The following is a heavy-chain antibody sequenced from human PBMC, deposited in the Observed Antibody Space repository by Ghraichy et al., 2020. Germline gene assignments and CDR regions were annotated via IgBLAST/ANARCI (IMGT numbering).Heavy chain of an antibody. CDR3: ATWGYDSSGYPDY. V-gene: IGHV3-30*03. CDR2: ISYDGSNK. D-gene: IGHD3-22*01. J-gene: IGHJ4*02. Sequence: GGSLRLSCAASGFTFSNYDMHWVRQAPGKGLEWVAVISYDGSNKYYADSVKGRFTISRDNSKNTLYLQMNSLRAEDTAVYYCATWGYDSSGYPDYWGQGTLFTVSS. CDR1: GFTFSNYD.